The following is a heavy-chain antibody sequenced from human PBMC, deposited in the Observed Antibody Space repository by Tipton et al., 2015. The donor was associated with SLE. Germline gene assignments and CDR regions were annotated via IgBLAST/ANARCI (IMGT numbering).Heavy chain of an antibody. CDR2: IYSGGST. V-gene: IGHV3-23*03. D-gene: IGHD3-10*01. CDR3: AKGYSSGTSGEFDY. CDR1: GFTFSNYA. J-gene: IGHJ4*02. Sequence: SLRLSCTVSGFTFSNYAMSWVRQAPGKGLEWVSVIYSGGSTYSAHSVQGRFSISRDNFRNTLFLQMNSLRTDDSAVYYCAKGYSSGTSGEFDYWGQGTQVTVSS.